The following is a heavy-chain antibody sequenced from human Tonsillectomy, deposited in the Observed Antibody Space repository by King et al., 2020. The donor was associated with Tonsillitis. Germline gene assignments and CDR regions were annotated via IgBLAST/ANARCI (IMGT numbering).Heavy chain of an antibody. J-gene: IGHJ5*02. Sequence: QLVQSGADVKNPGASVKVSCKASGYTFTGYYIHWVRQAPGQGLEWMGWINPNSGGTNSAHKFQGRVTMTRDTSITTAYMELSRLTSDDTAVYFCAKGRVKDTQPGSWGQGTLVTVSS. CDR1: GYTFTGYY. V-gene: IGHV1-2*07. CDR2: INPNSGGT. D-gene: IGHD5-18*01. CDR3: AKGRVKDTQPGS.